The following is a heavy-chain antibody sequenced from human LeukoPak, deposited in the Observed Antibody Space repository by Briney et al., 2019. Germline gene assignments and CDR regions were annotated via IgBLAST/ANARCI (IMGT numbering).Heavy chain of an antibody. CDR3: ARGRRTRYYFDY. CDR2: INHSGST. D-gene: IGHD2-2*01. V-gene: IGHV4-34*01. Sequence: SETLSLTCAVYGGSFSGYYWSWIRQPPGKGLEWIGEINHSGSTNYNPSLKSRVTISVDTSKNQFSLKLCSVTAADTAVYYCARGRRTRYYFDYWGQGTLVTVSS. CDR1: GGSFSGYY. J-gene: IGHJ4*02.